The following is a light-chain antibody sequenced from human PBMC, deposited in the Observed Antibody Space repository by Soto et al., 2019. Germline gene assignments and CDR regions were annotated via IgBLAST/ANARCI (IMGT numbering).Light chain of an antibody. Sequence: DIVMTQSPDGVAVSLGGRATINCKCSQSCLYSSDNKNYLAWYQQKPGQPPKLLIYWASTRESGVPDRFSGSGSGTDFTLTISSLQAEDVAVYYCQQHYSTPPWTFGQGTKVDIK. J-gene: IGKJ1*01. CDR1: QSCLYSSDNKNY. V-gene: IGKV4-1*01. CDR3: QQHYSTPPWT. CDR2: WAS.